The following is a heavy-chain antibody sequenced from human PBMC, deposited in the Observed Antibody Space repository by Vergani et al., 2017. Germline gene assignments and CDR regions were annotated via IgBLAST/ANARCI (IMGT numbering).Heavy chain of an antibody. J-gene: IGHJ4*02. CDR1: GFILGNYD. D-gene: IGHD3-16*01. V-gene: IGHV3-30*02. Sequence: QVQLVESGGGVAQGGGSLRLSCATSGFILGNYDMQWNRQGPGKGLEFVAFIQFDGSNQYYADSVKGRLTLSRDFSKNTLYLQMNSLRTDDTATYYCAKHFRGWGIDYWGQGTQVIVSS. CDR2: IQFDGSNQ. CDR3: AKHFRGWGIDY.